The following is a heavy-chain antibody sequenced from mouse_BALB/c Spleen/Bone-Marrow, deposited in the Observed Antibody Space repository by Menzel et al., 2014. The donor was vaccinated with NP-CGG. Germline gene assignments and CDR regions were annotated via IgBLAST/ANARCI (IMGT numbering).Heavy chain of an antibody. D-gene: IGHD3-1*01. CDR3: TTLARSDFDY. CDR2: IYPGNSDT. V-gene: IGHV1-5*01. Sequence: DVQLQESGTVLARPGAAVKMSCKASGYTFSNYWMHWVKQRPGQGLEWIGTIYPGNSDTTYNQKFKGKAKLTAVTSTSTAYMELSSLINEDSAVYYCTTLARSDFDYWGQGTTLTVSS. CDR1: GYTFSNYW. J-gene: IGHJ2*01.